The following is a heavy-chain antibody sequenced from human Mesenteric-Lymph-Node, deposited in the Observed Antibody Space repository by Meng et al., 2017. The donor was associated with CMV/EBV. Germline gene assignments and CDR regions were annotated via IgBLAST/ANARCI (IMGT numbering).Heavy chain of an antibody. CDR2: ISYDGSNK. J-gene: IGHJ4*02. V-gene: IGHV3-30-3*01. Sequence: GGSLRLSCAASGFPFSSYAMHWVRQAPGKGLEWVAVISYDGSNKYYADSVKGRFTISRDNSKNTLYLQMNSLRAEDTAVYYCVRGHYWGQGTLVTVSS. CDR3: VRGHY. CDR1: GFPFSSYA.